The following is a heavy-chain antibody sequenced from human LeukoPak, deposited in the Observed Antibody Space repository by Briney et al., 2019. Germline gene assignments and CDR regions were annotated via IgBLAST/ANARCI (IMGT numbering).Heavy chain of an antibody. V-gene: IGHV3-7*04. CDR1: GFTFALYW. CDR2: MNRDGSEK. CDR3: ARGIEEWLYLYY. D-gene: IGHD3-3*01. Sequence: PGGSLRLSCAASGFTFALYWMTWVRQAPGKGLEYVATMNRDGSEKYYVDSVKGRFTISRDNSKNSLYLQMDSLRAEDTAVYYCARGIEEWLYLYYWGQGALVTVAS. J-gene: IGHJ4*02.